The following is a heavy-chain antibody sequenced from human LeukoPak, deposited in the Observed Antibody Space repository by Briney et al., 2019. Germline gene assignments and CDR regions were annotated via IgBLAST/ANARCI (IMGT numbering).Heavy chain of an antibody. J-gene: IGHJ4*02. CDR1: GFTFSSYW. V-gene: IGHV3-7*03. CDR3: AKSMNANNDYFDY. CDR2: IKQDGSEK. Sequence: GGSLRLSCAASGFTFSSYWMSWVRQAPGKGLEWVANIKQDGSEKYYVDSVKGRFTISRDNAKNSLYLQMNSLRAEDTAVYYCAKSMNANNDYFDYWGQGTLVTVSS. D-gene: IGHD1/OR15-1a*01.